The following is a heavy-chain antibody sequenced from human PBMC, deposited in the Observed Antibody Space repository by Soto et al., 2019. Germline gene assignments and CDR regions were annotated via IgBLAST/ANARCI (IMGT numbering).Heavy chain of an antibody. D-gene: IGHD3-10*01. Sequence: LTCAVYGGSFSGYYWSWIRQPPGKGLEWIGEINHSGSTNYNPSLKSRVTISVDTSKNQFSLKLSSVTAADTAVYYCARTRLLWFGEFGFRFDPWGQGTLVTVSS. CDR3: ARTRLLWFGEFGFRFDP. CDR2: INHSGST. J-gene: IGHJ5*02. CDR1: GGSFSGYY. V-gene: IGHV4-34*01.